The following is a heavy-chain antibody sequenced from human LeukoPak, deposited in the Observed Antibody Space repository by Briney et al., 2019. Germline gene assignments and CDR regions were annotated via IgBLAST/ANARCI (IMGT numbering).Heavy chain of an antibody. CDR3: ARTYYGSGSYYGY. CDR2: MNPNSGNT. D-gene: IGHD3-10*01. V-gene: IGHV1-8*01. Sequence: ASVMLSCKASGYTFTSYDINWVRQAPGQGLEWMGWMNPNSGNTGYAQKFQGRVTMTRNTSISTAYMELSSLRSEDTAVYYCARTYYGSGSYYGYWGQGILVTVSS. CDR1: GYTFTSYD. J-gene: IGHJ4*02.